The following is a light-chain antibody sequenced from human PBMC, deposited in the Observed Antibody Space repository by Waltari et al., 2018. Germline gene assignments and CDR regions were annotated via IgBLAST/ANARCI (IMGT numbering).Light chain of an antibody. J-gene: IGKJ1*01. CDR3: QQYYSYPWT. CDR2: AAS. CDR1: QGISSY. V-gene: IGKV1-8*01. Sequence: AIRITQSPSSLSASTGDRVTITCRASQGISSYLAWYQQKPGKAPNLLIYAASTLQSGVPSRFSGSGSGTDFTLTISCLQSEDFASYYCQQYYSYPWTFGQGTKVEIK.